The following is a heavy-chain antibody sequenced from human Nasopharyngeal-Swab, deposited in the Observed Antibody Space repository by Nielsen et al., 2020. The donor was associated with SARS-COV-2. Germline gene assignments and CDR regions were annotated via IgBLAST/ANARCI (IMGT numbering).Heavy chain of an antibody. CDR3: ARRIAAPGGDGMDV. V-gene: IGHV4-39*01. J-gene: IGHJ6*02. D-gene: IGHD6-6*01. Sequence: SETLSLTCTVSGGSISSSSYYWGRIRQPPGKGLEWIGSIYYSGSTYYNPSLKSRVTISVDTSKNQFSLKLSSVTAADTAVYYCARRIAAPGGDGMDVWGQGTTVTVSS. CDR1: GGSISSSSYY. CDR2: IYYSGST.